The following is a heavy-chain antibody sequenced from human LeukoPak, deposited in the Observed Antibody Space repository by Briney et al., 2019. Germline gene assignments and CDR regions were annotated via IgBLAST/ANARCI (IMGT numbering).Heavy chain of an antibody. V-gene: IGHV4-39*01. CDR3: ARRRHLSSSWYANWFDP. CDR2: IYYSGST. CDR1: GGSISSSSYY. J-gene: IGHJ5*02. D-gene: IGHD6-13*01. Sequence: SETLSLTCTVSGGSISSSSYYWGWIRQPPGKGLEWIGSIYYSGSTYYNPSLKSRVTISVDTSKNQFSLKLSSVTAADTAVYYCARRRHLSSSWYANWFDPWGQGTLVTVSS.